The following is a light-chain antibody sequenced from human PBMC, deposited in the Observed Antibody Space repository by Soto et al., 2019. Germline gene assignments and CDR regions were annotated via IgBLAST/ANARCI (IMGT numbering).Light chain of an antibody. CDR1: QSLLHSNGYNS. Sequence: DNVITQSPLSLSVTPGEPASISCRSTQSLLHSNGYNSLDWYLQKLGQSPQLLIYLGSTLASGVPDRFSGSGSGTDFTLKISRVEAEDVGVYYCMQALQAPLTFGGGTKVEI. CDR2: LGS. V-gene: IGKV2-28*01. J-gene: IGKJ4*01. CDR3: MQALQAPLT.